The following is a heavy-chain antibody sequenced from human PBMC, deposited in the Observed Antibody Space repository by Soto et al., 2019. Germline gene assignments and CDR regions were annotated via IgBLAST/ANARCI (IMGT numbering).Heavy chain of an antibody. CDR2: ISWNSDSI. CDR1: GFIFDDFA. CDR3: TKVGGLYDFWSGPLHFDL. V-gene: IGHV3-9*01. J-gene: IGHJ4*02. D-gene: IGHD3-3*01. Sequence: EAQLVESGGGLVQPGRSRRLSCAGSGFIFDDFAIHWVRQAPGKGLEWVSGISWNSDSIGYADSVKGRFTISRDNAKNSLYLQMNSLRVEDTALYYCTKVGGLYDFWSGPLHFDLWGQGTLVTVFS.